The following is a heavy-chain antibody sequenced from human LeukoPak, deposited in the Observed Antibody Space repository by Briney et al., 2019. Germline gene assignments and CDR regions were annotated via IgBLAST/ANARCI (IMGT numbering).Heavy chain of an antibody. D-gene: IGHD3-22*01. CDR2: IYYSGST. V-gene: IGHV4-30-4*08. CDR1: GGSISSGDYY. J-gene: IGHJ4*02. CDR3: ARHGRVVVINYYFDY. Sequence: PSQTLSLTCTVSGGSISSGDYYWSWIRQPPGKGLEWMRYIYYSGSTYYNPSLKSRVTISVDTSKNQFSLKLSSVTAADTAVYYCARHGRVVVINYYFDYWGQGTLVTVSS.